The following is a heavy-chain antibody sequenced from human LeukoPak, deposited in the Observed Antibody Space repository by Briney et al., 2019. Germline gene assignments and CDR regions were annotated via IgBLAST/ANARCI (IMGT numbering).Heavy chain of an antibody. CDR2: ISSSSSYI. D-gene: IGHD7-27*01. V-gene: IGHV3-21*01. CDR1: GFTFSSYS. Sequence: GGSLRLSCAASGFTFSSYSMNWVRQAPGKGLEWVSSISSSSSYIYYADSVKGRFTISRDNSKNTLYLQMNSLRTADTAVYYCARDQLGFDIWGQGTMVTVSS. J-gene: IGHJ3*02. CDR3: ARDQLGFDI.